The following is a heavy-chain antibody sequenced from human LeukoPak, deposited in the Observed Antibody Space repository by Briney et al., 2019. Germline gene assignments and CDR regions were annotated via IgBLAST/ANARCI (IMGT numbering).Heavy chain of an antibody. CDR3: ARVGLEKTRPELVSPHYYYYYMDV. CDR1: GFTFSSYW. CDR2: IKQDGSEK. V-gene: IGHV3-7*01. J-gene: IGHJ6*03. D-gene: IGHD6-6*01. Sequence: GGSLRLSCAASGFTFSSYWMSWVRQAPGKGLEWVANIKQDGSEKYYVDSVKGRFTISRDNAKNSLYLQMNSLRAEDTAVYYCARVGLEKTRPELVSPHYYYYYMDVWGKGTTVTVSS.